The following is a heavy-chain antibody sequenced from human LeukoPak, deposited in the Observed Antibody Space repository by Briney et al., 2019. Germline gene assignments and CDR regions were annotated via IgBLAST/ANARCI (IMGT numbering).Heavy chain of an antibody. D-gene: IGHD1-7*01. CDR3: AKKTGTMSFDY. V-gene: IGHV3-48*03. CDR1: GFNFRSYE. Sequence: GESLKISCAASGFNFRSYEMNWVRQAPGKGLEWVSYISISGSTIYYADSVKGRFTISRDNAKNSLYLQMNSLRAEDTAVYYCAKKTGTMSFDYWGQGTLVTVSS. CDR2: ISISGSTI. J-gene: IGHJ4*02.